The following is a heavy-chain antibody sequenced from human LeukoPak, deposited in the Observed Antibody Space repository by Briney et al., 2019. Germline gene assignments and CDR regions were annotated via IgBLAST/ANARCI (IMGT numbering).Heavy chain of an antibody. CDR1: GFTFSSYA. J-gene: IGHJ4*02. D-gene: IGHD6-6*01. V-gene: IGHV3-23*01. CDR2: ISGSGGST. CDR3: AREITAARTTNDH. Sequence: QTGGSLRLSCAASGFTFSSYAMSWVRQAPGKGLEWVSAISGSGGSTYYADSVKGRFTISRDNSKNMLFLQMNSLRAEDTAVYYCAREITAARTTNDHWGQGTLVTVSS.